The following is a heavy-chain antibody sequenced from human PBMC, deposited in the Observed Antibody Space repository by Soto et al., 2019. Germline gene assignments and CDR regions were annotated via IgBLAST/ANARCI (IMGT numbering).Heavy chain of an antibody. J-gene: IGHJ5*02. CDR1: GGSFSGYY. D-gene: IGHD2-2*01. CDR2: INHSGST. Sequence: PSETLSLTCAVYGGSFSGYYWSWIRQPPGKGLEWIGEINHSGSTNYNPSLKSRVTISVDTSKNQFSLKLSSVTAADTAVYFCARHARVAPASTGVAFDPWGQGSLVTVSS. CDR3: ARHARVAPASTGVAFDP. V-gene: IGHV4-34*01.